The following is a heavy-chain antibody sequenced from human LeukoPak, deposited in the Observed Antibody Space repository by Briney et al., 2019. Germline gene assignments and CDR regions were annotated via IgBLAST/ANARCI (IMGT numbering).Heavy chain of an antibody. CDR3: ARLYGDSDFDY. Sequence: SSETLSLTCAVYGGSISSSSYYWGWIRQPPGKGLEWIGSIYYSGSTYYNPSLKSRVTISVDTSKNQFSLKLSSVTAADTAVYYCARLYGDSDFDYWGQGTLVTVSS. CDR2: IYYSGST. V-gene: IGHV4-39*01. D-gene: IGHD4-17*01. J-gene: IGHJ4*02. CDR1: GGSISSSSYY.